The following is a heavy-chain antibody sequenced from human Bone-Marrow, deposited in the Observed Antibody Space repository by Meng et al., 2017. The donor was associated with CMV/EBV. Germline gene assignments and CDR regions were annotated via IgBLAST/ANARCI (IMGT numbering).Heavy chain of an antibody. D-gene: IGHD2-2*01. CDR2: IYYSGST. V-gene: IGHV4-59*01. Sequence: GSLRLSCTVSGGSISSYYWSWIRQPPGKGLEWIGYIYYSGSTNYNPSLKSRVTISVDTSKNQFSLKLSSVTAADTAVYYCARGDIVVVPAALRSYYYGMDVWGQGTTVTVSS. CDR3: ARGDIVVVPAALRSYYYGMDV. J-gene: IGHJ6*02. CDR1: GGSISSYY.